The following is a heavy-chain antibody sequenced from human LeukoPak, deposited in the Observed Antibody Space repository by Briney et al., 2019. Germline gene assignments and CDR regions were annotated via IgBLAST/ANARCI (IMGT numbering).Heavy chain of an antibody. J-gene: IGHJ4*02. CDR3: AKDGAVAGD. Sequence: PGGSLRLSCTASESTFDHAMHWVRQAPGKGLEWVSGISWNSGSIGYADSVKGRFTISRDNAKNSLYLQMNSLRAEDTALYYCAKDGAVAGDWGQGTLVTVSS. V-gene: IGHV3-9*01. CDR2: ISWNSGSI. D-gene: IGHD6-19*01. CDR1: ESTFDHA.